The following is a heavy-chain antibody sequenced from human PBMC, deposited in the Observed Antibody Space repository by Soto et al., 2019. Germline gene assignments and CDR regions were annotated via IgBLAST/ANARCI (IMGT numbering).Heavy chain of an antibody. D-gene: IGHD2-15*01. J-gene: IGHJ6*02. CDR2: IDPSDSYT. V-gene: IGHV5-10-1*01. Sequence: PGGSLKISCKGSWYSFSSYWVSWGRQMPGKGPEWMGRIDPSDSYTNYSPSFQGHVTISADKSISTAYLQWSSLKASDTAMYYCARLERSLGMDVWGQGTTVTVSS. CDR3: ARLERSLGMDV. CDR1: WYSFSSYW.